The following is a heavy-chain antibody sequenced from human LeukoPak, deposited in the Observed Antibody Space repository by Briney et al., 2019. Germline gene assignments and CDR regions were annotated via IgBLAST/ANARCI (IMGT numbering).Heavy chain of an antibody. D-gene: IGHD3-3*01. J-gene: IGHJ4*02. CDR2: ISYDGSNK. V-gene: IGHV3-30-3*01. CDR1: GFTFSSYA. Sequence: GGSLRLSCAASGFTFSSYAMHWVRQAPGKGLEWVAVISYDGSNKYYADSVKGRFTISRDNAKNSLYLQMNSLRAEDTAVYYCARDLDDFWSGYYPAQHPYFDYWGQGTLVTVSS. CDR3: ARDLDDFWSGYYPAQHPYFDY.